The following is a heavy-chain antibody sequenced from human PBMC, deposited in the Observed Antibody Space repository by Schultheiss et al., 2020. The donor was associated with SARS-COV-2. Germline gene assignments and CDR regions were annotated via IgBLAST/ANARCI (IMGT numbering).Heavy chain of an antibody. CDR2: ISWNSGSI. J-gene: IGHJ4*02. V-gene: IGHV3-20*04. Sequence: GGSLRLSCAASGFTFSSYAMSWVRQAPGKGLEWVSGISWNSGSIGYADSVKGRFTISRDNAKNSLYLQMNSLRAEDTAVYYCASEVPAAIAYWGQGTLVTVSS. D-gene: IGHD2-2*01. CDR3: ASEVPAAIAY. CDR1: GFTFSSYA.